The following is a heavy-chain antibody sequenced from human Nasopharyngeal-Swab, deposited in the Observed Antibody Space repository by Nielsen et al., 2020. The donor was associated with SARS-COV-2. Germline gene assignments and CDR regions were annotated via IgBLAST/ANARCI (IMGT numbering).Heavy chain of an antibody. Sequence: VRQMPGKGLEWMGIIYPGDPDTRYSPSFQGQVTISADKSISTAYLQWSSLKASDTAMYYCARQGDIVVVPAASALDYWGQGTLVPSPQ. CDR2: IYPGDPDT. CDR3: ARQGDIVVVPAASALDY. J-gene: IGHJ4*02. V-gene: IGHV5-51*01. D-gene: IGHD2-2*01.